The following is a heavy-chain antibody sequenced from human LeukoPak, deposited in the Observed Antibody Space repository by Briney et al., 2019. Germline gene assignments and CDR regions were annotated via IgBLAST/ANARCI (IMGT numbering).Heavy chain of an antibody. CDR3: ATLDPQWLITN. CDR1: VGSVSSSTYY. CDR2: LYYSGST. V-gene: IGHV4-39*01. D-gene: IGHD6-19*01. Sequence: SETLSLTCTVSVGSVSSSTYYWGWIRQPPGKALEWIGTLYYSGSTSDNPSLKSRVTISVDTSKNQFSLKLSSVTAADTAVYYCATLDPQWLITNWGQGTLVTVSS. J-gene: IGHJ4*02.